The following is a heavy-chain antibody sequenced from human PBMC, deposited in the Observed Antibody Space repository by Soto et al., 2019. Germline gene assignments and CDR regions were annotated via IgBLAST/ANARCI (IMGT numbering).Heavy chain of an antibody. CDR1: GFTFDDYA. CDR3: ARTTFGGGQAFDI. D-gene: IGHD3-16*01. Sequence: GGSLRLSCAASGFTFDDYAMHWVRQAPGKGLEWVSGISWNSGSIGYADSVKGRFTISRDNAKNSLYLQMNSLRAEDTALYYCARTTFGGGQAFDIWGRGTMVTVSS. CDR2: ISWNSGSI. J-gene: IGHJ3*02. V-gene: IGHV3-9*01.